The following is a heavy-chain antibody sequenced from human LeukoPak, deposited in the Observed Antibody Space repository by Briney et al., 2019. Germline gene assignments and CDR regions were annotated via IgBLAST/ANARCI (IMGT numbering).Heavy chain of an antibody. CDR3: ARDQHGPLDY. D-gene: IGHD2-8*01. CDR2: MSSVGSNK. V-gene: IGHV3-30*04. CDR1: GFTFSSYA. J-gene: IGHJ4*02. Sequence: GGSLRLSCAASGFTFSSYAIHWVRQAPGEGLEWVAVMSSVGSNKYYAGSVKGRLSISRHNSKNTLYLQMNSLRAEGTAVYYCARDQHGPLDYWGQGTLVTVSS.